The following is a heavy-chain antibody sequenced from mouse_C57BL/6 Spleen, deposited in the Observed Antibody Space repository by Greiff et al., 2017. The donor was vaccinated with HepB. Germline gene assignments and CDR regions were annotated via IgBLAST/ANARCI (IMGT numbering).Heavy chain of an antibody. Sequence: QVQLQQPGAELVRPGTSVKLSCKASGYTFTSYWMHWVKQRPGQGLEWIGVIDPSDSYTNYNQKFKGKSTLTVDKSSSTAYMQLSSLTSEDSAVYYCARSKDDYSNHGDAMDYWGQGTSVTVSS. CDR3: ARSKDDYSNHGDAMDY. V-gene: IGHV1-59*01. D-gene: IGHD2-5*01. CDR1: GYTFTSYW. J-gene: IGHJ4*01. CDR2: IDPSDSYT.